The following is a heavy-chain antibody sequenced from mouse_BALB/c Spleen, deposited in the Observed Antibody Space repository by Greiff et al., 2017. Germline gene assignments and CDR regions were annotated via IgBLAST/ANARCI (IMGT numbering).Heavy chain of an antibody. V-gene: IGHV5-17*02. D-gene: IGHD1-1*01. CDR2: ISSGSSTI. Sequence: EVKLMESGGGLVQPGGSRKLSCAASGFTFSSFGMHWVRQAPEKGLEWVAYISSGSSTIYYADTVKGRFTISRDNPKNTLFLQMTSLRSEDTAMYYCARWTYGGSPSYWYFDVWGEGTTVTVSS. CDR3: ARWTYGGSPSYWYFDV. CDR1: GFTFSSFG. J-gene: IGHJ1*01.